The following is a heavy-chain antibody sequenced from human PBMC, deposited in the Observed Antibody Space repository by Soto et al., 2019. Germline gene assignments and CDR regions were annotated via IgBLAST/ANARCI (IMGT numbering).Heavy chain of an antibody. J-gene: IGHJ5*02. D-gene: IGHD2-2*01. Sequence: GASVKVSCKVSGYTLTELSMHWVRQAPGKGLEWMGGFDPEDGETIYAQKFQGRVTMTEDTSTDTAYMELSSLRSEDTAVYYCATRYCSSTSCPGSLDPWGQGTLVTVSS. CDR1: GYTLTELS. CDR2: FDPEDGET. CDR3: ATRYCSSTSCPGSLDP. V-gene: IGHV1-24*01.